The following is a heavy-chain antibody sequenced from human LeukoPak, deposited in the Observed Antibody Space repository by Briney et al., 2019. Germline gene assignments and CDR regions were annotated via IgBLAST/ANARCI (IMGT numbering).Heavy chain of an antibody. CDR1: GFTFSSYG. CDR2: ISYDGSNK. D-gene: IGHD3-22*01. J-gene: IGHJ4*02. CDR3: VRAPYYSGIEHYFDH. V-gene: IGHV3-30*03. Sequence: GGSLRLSCAASGFTFSSYGMHWVRQAPGKGLEWVAVISYDGSNKYYADSVKGRFTISRDNAKGSLYLQMNSMRAEDTAVYYCVRAPYYSGIEHYFDHWGQGILVTVSS.